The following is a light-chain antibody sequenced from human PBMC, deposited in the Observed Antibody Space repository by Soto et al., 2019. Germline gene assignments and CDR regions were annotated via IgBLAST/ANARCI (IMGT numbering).Light chain of an antibody. J-gene: IGKJ5*01. Sequence: DIQMTGGPSCLSACVGDRVTITCGASQSISIYLNWYQQKPGKAPKVLIYAASSLQSGFPPRLSGSGSGKDFTLTISSLETEDFAVYYCQQRRSWPPTITFGQGTRLEIK. CDR3: QQRRSWPPTIT. V-gene: IGKV1-39*01. CDR2: AAS. CDR1: QSISIY.